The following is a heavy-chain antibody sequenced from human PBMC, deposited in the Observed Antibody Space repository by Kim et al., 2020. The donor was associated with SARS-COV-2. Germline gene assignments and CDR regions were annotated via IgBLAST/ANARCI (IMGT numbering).Heavy chain of an antibody. CDR3: ARDAVIAVAGTGPNQGYYYYYYMDV. Sequence: GGSLRLSCAASGFTFDDYGMSWVRQAPGKGLEWVSGINWNGGSTGYADSVKGRFTISRDNAKNSLYLQMNSLRAEDTALYYCARDAVIAVAGTGPNQGYYYYYYMDVWGKGTTVTVSS. D-gene: IGHD6-19*01. CDR2: INWNGGST. V-gene: IGHV3-20*04. J-gene: IGHJ6*03. CDR1: GFTFDDYG.